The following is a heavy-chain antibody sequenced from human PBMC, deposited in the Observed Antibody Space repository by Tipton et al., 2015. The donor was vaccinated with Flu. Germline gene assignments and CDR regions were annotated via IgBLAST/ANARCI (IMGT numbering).Heavy chain of an antibody. CDR2: ISSSGIST. Sequence: SLRLSCIASGFTFSNYGMTWVRQAPGKGLEWLSAISSSGISTYYADSVKGRFIISRDNSANTLSLQMHSLRVEDTAVYYCARDSCGGGVCYRAPPFDPRGQRTHVAVSP. V-gene: IGHV3-23*01. D-gene: IGHD2-8*02. J-gene: IGHJ5*02. CDR1: GFTFSNYG. CDR3: ARDSCGGGVCYRAPPFDP.